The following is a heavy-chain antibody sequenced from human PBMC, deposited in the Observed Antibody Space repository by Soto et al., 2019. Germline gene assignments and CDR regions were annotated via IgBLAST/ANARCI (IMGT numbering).Heavy chain of an antibody. CDR1: GFTVSSDY. CDR3: ARAKRGGFDY. D-gene: IGHD3-16*01. V-gene: IGHV3-53*01. Sequence: PGGSLRLSCAASGFTVSSDYMSWVRQAPGKGLELVSFSYSGGNTDYADAVKGRFTTSRDNSKNTLYLQMSSLRAEDTAVYYCARAKRGGFDYWGQGTLVTVSS. J-gene: IGHJ4*02. CDR2: SYSGGNT.